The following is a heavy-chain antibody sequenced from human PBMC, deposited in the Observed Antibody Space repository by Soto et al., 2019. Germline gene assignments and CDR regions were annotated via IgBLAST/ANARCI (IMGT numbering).Heavy chain of an antibody. CDR1: GYTFTTYG. D-gene: IGHD2-15*01. Sequence: QVQLVQSGAEVKKPGASVKVSCTASGYTFTTYGITWVRQAPGQGLEWMGWISAYNGNTNYPQKLQGRVTMTTDTSTSTAYMELRSLRSDDTAVYYCARDGRSSGDSSQGYWGQGTLVTVSS. CDR3: ARDGRSSGDSSQGY. V-gene: IGHV1-18*01. J-gene: IGHJ4*02. CDR2: ISAYNGNT.